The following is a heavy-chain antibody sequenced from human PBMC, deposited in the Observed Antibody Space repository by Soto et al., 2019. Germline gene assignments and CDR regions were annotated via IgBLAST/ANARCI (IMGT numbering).Heavy chain of an antibody. CDR1: GFTFSSFS. Sequence: GGSLRLSCAASGFTFSSFSMNWVRQAPGKGLEWVSYISSRSSTIYYADSVKGRFTISRDNSKNTLYLQMNSLRAEDTAVYYCAGLTATYYFDYWGQGTLVTVSS. J-gene: IGHJ4*02. CDR3: AGLTATYYFDY. CDR2: ISSRSSTI. V-gene: IGHV3-48*01. D-gene: IGHD2-21*02.